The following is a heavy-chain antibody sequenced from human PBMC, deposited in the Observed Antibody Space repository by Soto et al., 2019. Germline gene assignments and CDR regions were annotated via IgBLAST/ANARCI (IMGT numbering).Heavy chain of an antibody. CDR3: ARDLEGADVFDL. Sequence: GGSLRLSCATSGFTFNNYNMNWVRQAPGKGLEWVSSIAARGSGYRYYAESVKGRFTITRNVAKNSLYLQMNNLRADDTALYYCARDLEGADVFDLWGQGTMVTVSS. J-gene: IGHJ3*01. D-gene: IGHD3-16*01. CDR2: IAARGSGYR. V-gene: IGHV3-21*01. CDR1: GFTFNNYN.